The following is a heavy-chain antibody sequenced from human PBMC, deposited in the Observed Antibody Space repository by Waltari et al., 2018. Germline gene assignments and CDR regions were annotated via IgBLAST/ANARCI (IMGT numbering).Heavy chain of an antibody. V-gene: IGHV4-39*07. Sequence: QLQLQESGPGLVKPSETLSLTCTVSGGSISSSSYYWGWIRQPPGKGLEWIGSIYYSGSTYYNPSLKSRVTISVDTSKNQFSLKLSSVTAADTAVYYCARRGIYSGYDSYFDYWGQGTLVTVSS. J-gene: IGHJ4*02. CDR1: GGSISSSSYY. CDR2: IYYSGST. D-gene: IGHD5-12*01. CDR3: ARRGIYSGYDSYFDY.